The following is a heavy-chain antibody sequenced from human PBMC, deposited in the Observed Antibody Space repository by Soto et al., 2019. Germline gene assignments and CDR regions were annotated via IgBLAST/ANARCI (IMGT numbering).Heavy chain of an antibody. CDR1: GFTFSSYS. V-gene: IGHV3-23*01. J-gene: IGHJ5*02. CDR3: AKEYIAAAGNPAGWFDA. CDR2: ISGSGGST. D-gene: IGHD6-13*01. Sequence: AGSLRLSCAASGFTFSSYSMSWVRQAPGKGLEWVSAISGSGGSTYYPDFMSGRFIISRDNSKNTLFQQMHILRADETALYYWAKEYIAAAGNPAGWFDAWGQGTLVTVSS.